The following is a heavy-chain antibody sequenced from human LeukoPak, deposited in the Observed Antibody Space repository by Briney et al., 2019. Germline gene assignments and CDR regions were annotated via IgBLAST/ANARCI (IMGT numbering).Heavy chain of an antibody. Sequence: PGGSLRLSCAASGFTFSSYAMSWVPQAPGEGLEWVSAISGSGGSTYYADSVKGRFTISRDNSKNTLYLQMTSLRAEDTAVYYCAKDRGYDILTGPNPFDYWGQGTLVTVSS. CDR1: GFTFSSYA. CDR2: ISGSGGST. D-gene: IGHD3-9*01. CDR3: AKDRGYDILTGPNPFDY. J-gene: IGHJ4*02. V-gene: IGHV3-23*01.